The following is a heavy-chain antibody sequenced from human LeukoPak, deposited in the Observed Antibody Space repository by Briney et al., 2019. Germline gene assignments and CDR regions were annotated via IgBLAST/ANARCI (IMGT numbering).Heavy chain of an antibody. Sequence: GGSLRLSCAGSGFPFSSHGMNWVRQAPGKGLEWVSGISWNSGSIGYADSVKGRFTISRDNAKNSLYLQMNSLRAEDTALYYCAKSGVWQYYFDYWGQGTLVTVSS. CDR1: GFPFSSHG. J-gene: IGHJ4*02. D-gene: IGHD3-16*01. V-gene: IGHV3-9*01. CDR3: AKSGVWQYYFDY. CDR2: ISWNSGSI.